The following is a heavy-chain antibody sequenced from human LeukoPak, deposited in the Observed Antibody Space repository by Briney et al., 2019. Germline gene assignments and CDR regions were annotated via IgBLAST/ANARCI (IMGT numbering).Heavy chain of an antibody. J-gene: IGHJ4*02. V-gene: IGHV3-30*04. CDR1: GFTFSSYT. D-gene: IGHD3/OR15-3a*01. CDR3: ARGSGYKYDFTGRERTKSRLDY. CDR2: ISYDGSNK. Sequence: GGSLRLSCAASGFTFSSYTMHWVRQTPGKGLEWVAVISYDGSNKYYADSVKGRFTISRDNPKNTLYLQMNSLRAEDTAMYYCARGSGYKYDFTGRERTKSRLDYWGQGTLVAVSS.